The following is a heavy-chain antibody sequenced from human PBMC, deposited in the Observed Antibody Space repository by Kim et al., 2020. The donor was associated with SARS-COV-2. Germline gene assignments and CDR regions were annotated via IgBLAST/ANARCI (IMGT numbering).Heavy chain of an antibody. CDR2: SHYSGTT. J-gene: IGHJ6*02. Sequence: SETLSLTCTVAGGSITNYYWSWIRQPPGKNLECIGYSHYSGTTKYNPSLSGRVTISLDTPKRRLSLKLTSVTAADTAVYYCVRFSVVPWSGLVRYGMDVWGQGTTVTVSS. V-gene: IGHV4-59*01. D-gene: IGHD3-3*01. CDR1: GGSITNYY. CDR3: VRFSVVPWSGLVRYGMDV.